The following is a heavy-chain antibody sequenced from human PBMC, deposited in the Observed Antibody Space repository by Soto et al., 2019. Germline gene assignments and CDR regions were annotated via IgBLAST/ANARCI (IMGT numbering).Heavy chain of an antibody. CDR1: GGTYSCYA. J-gene: IGHJ4*02. Sequence: GASVKVSCKASGGTYSCYAISWVRQAPGQGLEWMGGIIPIFGTANYAQKFQGRVTITADESTSTAYMELSSLRSEDTAVYYCARVRDGYSDYWGQGTLVTVSS. D-gene: IGHD5-18*01. CDR2: IIPIFGTA. CDR3: ARVRDGYSDY. V-gene: IGHV1-69*13.